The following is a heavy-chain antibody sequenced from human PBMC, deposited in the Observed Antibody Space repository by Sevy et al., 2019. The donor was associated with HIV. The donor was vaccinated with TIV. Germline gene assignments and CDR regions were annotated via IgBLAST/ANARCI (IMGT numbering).Heavy chain of an antibody. CDR1: GFTFSNYW. D-gene: IGHD2-2*01. CDR3: VRAIVIEGSF. CDR2: IKQDASEI. J-gene: IGHJ4*02. Sequence: GGSLRLSCAASGFTFSNYWMTWVRQAPGKGLEWVAYIKQDASEIYYVDSVKGRFIISRDNAENSLYLQMNSLRAEDTALYYCVRAIVIEGSFWGQGTLVTVSS. V-gene: IGHV3-7*01.